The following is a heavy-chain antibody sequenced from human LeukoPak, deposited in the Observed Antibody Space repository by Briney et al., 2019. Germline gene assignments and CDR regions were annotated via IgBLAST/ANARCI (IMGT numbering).Heavy chain of an antibody. CDR3: ARGLGTAMTRSWFDP. Sequence: ASVKVSCKASGYTFTDYYVHWVRQAPGQGLEWMGWINPNSGGTYYAQTFQGRVTMTRDASINTAYMELSRLTSDDTAVYFCARGLGTAMTRSWFDPWGQGTLVTVSS. D-gene: IGHD5-18*01. V-gene: IGHV1-2*02. CDR2: INPNSGGT. CDR1: GYTFTDYY. J-gene: IGHJ5*02.